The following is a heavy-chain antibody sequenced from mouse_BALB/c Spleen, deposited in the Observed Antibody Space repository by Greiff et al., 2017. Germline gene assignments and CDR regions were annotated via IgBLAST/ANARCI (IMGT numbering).Heavy chain of an antibody. Sequence: QVQLKESGPELVKPGASVRISCKASGYTFTSYYIHWVKQRPGQGLEWIGWIYPGNVNTKYNEKFKGKATLTADKSSSTAYMQLSSLTSEDSAVYFCAGGGYYGYFDYWGQGTTLTVSS. D-gene: IGHD1-1*01. CDR3: AGGGYYGYFDY. CDR1: GYTFTSYY. J-gene: IGHJ2*01. CDR2: IYPGNVNT. V-gene: IGHV1S56*01.